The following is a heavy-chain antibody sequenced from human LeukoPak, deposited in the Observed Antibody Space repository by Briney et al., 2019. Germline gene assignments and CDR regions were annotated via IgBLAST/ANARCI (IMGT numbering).Heavy chain of an antibody. Sequence: SVKVSCKASGGTFSSYAISWVRQAPGQGLEWMGGIIPIFGTANYAQKFQGRVTITTDESTSTAYMELSSLRSKDTAVYYCARHGGKIQLWPHFDYWGQGTLVTVSS. CDR1: GGTFSSYA. D-gene: IGHD5-18*01. CDR2: IIPIFGTA. J-gene: IGHJ4*02. CDR3: ARHGGKIQLWPHFDY. V-gene: IGHV1-69*05.